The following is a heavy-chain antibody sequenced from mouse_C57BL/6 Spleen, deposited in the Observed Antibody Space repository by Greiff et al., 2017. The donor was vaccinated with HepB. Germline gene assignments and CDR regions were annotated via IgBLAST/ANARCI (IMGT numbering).Heavy chain of an antibody. D-gene: IGHD2-1*01. V-gene: IGHV1-66*01. J-gene: IGHJ1*03. CDR1: GYSFTSYY. CDR3: ARDGYYGNYVGYWYFDV. CDR2: IYPGSGNT. Sequence: QVQLQQSGPELVKPGASVKISCKASGYSFTSYYIHWVKQRPGQGLEWIGWIYPGSGNTKYNEKFKGKATLTADTSSSTAYMQLSSLTSEDSAVYYCARDGYYGNYVGYWYFDVWGTGTTVTVSS.